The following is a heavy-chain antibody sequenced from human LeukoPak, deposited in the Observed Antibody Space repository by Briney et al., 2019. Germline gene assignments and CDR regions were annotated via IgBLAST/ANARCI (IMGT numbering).Heavy chain of an antibody. CDR1: GFTLSSYA. J-gene: IGHJ6*03. CDR2: ISYDGSNK. CDR3: AKARYSGSFHYYYYMDV. V-gene: IGHV3-30*18. Sequence: GGSLRLSCAASGFTLSSYAMNWVRQAPGKGLEWVAVISYDGSNKYYADSVKGRFTISRDNSKNTLYLQMNSLRAEDTAVYYCAKARYSGSFHYYYYMDVWGKGTTVTVSS. D-gene: IGHD1-26*01.